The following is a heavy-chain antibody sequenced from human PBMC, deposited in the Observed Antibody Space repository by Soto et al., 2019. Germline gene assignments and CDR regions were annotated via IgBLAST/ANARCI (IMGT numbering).Heavy chain of an antibody. D-gene: IGHD2-15*01. J-gene: IGHJ6*03. Sequence: EVQLVESGGGLVQPGGSLRLSCAASGFTFSSYSMNWVRQAPGKGLEWVSYISSSSSTIYYAYSVKGRFTISRDNDKNSLYLQMNSLRAEDTAVYYCGRDGVEDIVVVVAATSGSYYYYMDVWGKGTTVTVSS. CDR1: GFTFSSYS. V-gene: IGHV3-48*01. CDR2: ISSSSSTI. CDR3: GRDGVEDIVVVVAATSGSYYYYMDV.